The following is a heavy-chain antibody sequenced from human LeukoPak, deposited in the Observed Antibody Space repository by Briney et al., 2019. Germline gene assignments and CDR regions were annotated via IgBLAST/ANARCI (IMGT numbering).Heavy chain of an antibody. V-gene: IGHV5-10-1*01. Sequence: GESLKISCKGSGYIFTNYWISWVRQMPGKGLEWMGRNDPSDCHSNYSPSFRGHVTLSVDKSISTAYLQWSSLEASDTAMYYCARQKGSSWYGGDDAFDIWGQGTMVTVSS. CDR2: NDPSDCHS. CDR1: GYIFTNYW. D-gene: IGHD6-13*01. CDR3: ARQKGSSWYGGDDAFDI. J-gene: IGHJ3*02.